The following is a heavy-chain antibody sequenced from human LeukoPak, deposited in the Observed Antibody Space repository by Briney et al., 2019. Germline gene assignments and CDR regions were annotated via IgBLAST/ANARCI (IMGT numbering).Heavy chain of an antibody. V-gene: IGHV4-34*01. CDR1: GGSFSDYW. Sequence: PSETLSLTCAVYGGSFSDYWWTWIRQSPGKGLEWIGEVNHSGRTNYNPSHKSRVTISVDTSKNQFSLKLSSVTAADAAVYYCARHRRITMLAVVTYSHYYSLDVWGKGTTVTISS. D-gene: IGHD3-22*01. J-gene: IGHJ6*03. CDR3: ARHRRITMLAVVTYSHYYSLDV. CDR2: VNHSGRT.